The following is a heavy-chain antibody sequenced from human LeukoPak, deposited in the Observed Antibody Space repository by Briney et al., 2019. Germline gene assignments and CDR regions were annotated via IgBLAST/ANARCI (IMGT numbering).Heavy chain of an antibody. D-gene: IGHD6-19*01. CDR3: ARDSSGWAAVFDY. CDR1: GGSISSYY. V-gene: IGHV4-59*01. Sequence: PSETLSLTCTVSGGSISSYYWSWIRQPPGKGLEWIGYIYYSGSTNYNPSLKRRVTISVDTSKNQFSLKLSSVTAADTAVYYCARDSSGWAAVFDYWGQGTLVTVSS. J-gene: IGHJ4*02. CDR2: IYYSGST.